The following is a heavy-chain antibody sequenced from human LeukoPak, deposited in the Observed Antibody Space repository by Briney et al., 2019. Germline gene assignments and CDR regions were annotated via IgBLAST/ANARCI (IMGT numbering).Heavy chain of an antibody. D-gene: IGHD4-17*01. CDR2: IYYTGST. Sequence: SETLSLTCAVSGASISGSGYYLGWIRQPPGKGLEWIGNIYYTGSTYYNASLQSRVTISIDMSKNQFSLRLSSVTAADTAVYYCAASTVTTKRWGRSDILYFDYWGQGTLVTVSS. CDR3: AASTVTTKRWGRSDILYFDY. J-gene: IGHJ4*02. V-gene: IGHV4-39*07. CDR1: GASISGSGYY.